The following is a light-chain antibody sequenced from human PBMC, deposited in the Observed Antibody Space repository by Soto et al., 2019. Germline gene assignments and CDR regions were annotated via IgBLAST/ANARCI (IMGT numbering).Light chain of an antibody. CDR2: GAS. CDR1: QSVTSNY. Sequence: EIVLTQSPGTLSLSPGERATLSCRASQSVTSNYIAWYQHKPGQAPRLLIFGASTRATGIPVRFSGGGSGTDFALTISRLEPEDFAVYYCQQYSTSPPKFTFGRGTKVYI. CDR3: QQYSTSPPKFT. J-gene: IGKJ3*01. V-gene: IGKV3-20*01.